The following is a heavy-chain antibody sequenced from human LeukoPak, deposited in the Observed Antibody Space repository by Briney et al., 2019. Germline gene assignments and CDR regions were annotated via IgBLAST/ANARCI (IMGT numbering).Heavy chain of an antibody. D-gene: IGHD1-26*01. CDR3: ARDLGPIVGATDWFDP. CDR2: IIPIFGTA. J-gene: IGHJ5*02. Sequence: ASVKVSCKASGGTVISYAISWVRQAPGQGLEWMGGIIPIFGTANYAQKFQGRVTITTDESTSPAYMELSSLRSEDTAVYYCARDLGPIVGATDWFDPWGQGTLVTVSS. V-gene: IGHV1-69*05. CDR1: GGTVISYA.